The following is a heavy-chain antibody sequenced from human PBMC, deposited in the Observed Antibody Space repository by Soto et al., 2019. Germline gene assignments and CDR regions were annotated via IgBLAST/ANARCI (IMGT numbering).Heavy chain of an antibody. CDR1: GFTFSSYG. CDR2: IWYDGSKK. Sequence: QVQLVESGGGVVQPGRSLRLSCAASGFTFSSYGMHWVRQAPGKGLEWVADIWYDGSKKYYADSVKGRFTISRDNAKNPLYLQMNSLRAEETAVYYCARDWDTMVRGVILGYWGQGTMVTVSS. J-gene: IGHJ4*02. D-gene: IGHD3-10*01. V-gene: IGHV3-33*01. CDR3: ARDWDTMVRGVILGY.